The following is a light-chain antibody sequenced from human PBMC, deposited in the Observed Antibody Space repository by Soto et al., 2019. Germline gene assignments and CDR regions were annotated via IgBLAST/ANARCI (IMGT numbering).Light chain of an antibody. CDR2: DAS. J-gene: IGKJ4*01. CDR1: QRVRSS. CDR3: QQRSSWLLT. V-gene: IGKV3-11*01. Sequence: EFVLTQSPATLSLSPGERATLSCRASQRVRSSLAWYQQKPGQAPRLLIYDASNRATGIPARFSGSGSGTEFTLTISSLEPEDFAVYYCQQRSSWLLTFGGGTKVEIK.